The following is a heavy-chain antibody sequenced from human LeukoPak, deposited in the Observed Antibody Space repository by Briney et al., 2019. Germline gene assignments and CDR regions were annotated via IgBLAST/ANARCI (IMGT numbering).Heavy chain of an antibody. Sequence: PGGSLRLSCAASGFTFSSYWMHWVRQAPGKGLVWVSRINSDGSSTSYADSVKGRFTISRDNAKNTLYLQMNSLRAEDTAVYYCARDTVSHYHGSGSYDYWGQGTLVTVSP. V-gene: IGHV3-74*01. CDR2: INSDGSST. J-gene: IGHJ4*02. CDR1: GFTFSSYW. CDR3: ARDTVSHYHGSGSYDY. D-gene: IGHD3-10*01.